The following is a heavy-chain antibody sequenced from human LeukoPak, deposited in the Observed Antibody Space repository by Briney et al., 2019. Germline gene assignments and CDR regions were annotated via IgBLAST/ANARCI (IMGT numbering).Heavy chain of an antibody. V-gene: IGHV4-34*01. CDR3: ARESNYDILTGYSHFDY. Sequence: PSETLSLTCAVYGGSFSGYYWSWICQPPGKGLEWIGEINHSGSTNYNPSLKSRVTISVDTSKNQFSLKLSSVTAADTAVYYCARESNYDILTGYSHFDYWGQGTLVTVSS. CDR1: GGSFSGYY. J-gene: IGHJ4*02. CDR2: INHSGST. D-gene: IGHD3-9*01.